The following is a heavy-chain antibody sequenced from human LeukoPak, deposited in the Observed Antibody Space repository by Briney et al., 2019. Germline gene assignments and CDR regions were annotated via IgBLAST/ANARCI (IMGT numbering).Heavy chain of an antibody. D-gene: IGHD3-3*01. J-gene: IGHJ6*03. CDR1: GGSISSYY. Sequence: SETLSLTCTVSGGSISSYYWSWIRQPAGKGLEWIGRIYTSGSTNYNPSLKSRVTMSVDTSKNQFSLKLSSVTAADTAVYYCARVRFLEWSKAYYYYYMDVWGKGTTVTVSS. CDR2: IYTSGST. CDR3: ARVRFLEWSKAYYYYYMDV. V-gene: IGHV4-4*07.